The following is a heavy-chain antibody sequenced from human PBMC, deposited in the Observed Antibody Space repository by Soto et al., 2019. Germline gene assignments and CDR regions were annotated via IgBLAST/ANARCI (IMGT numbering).Heavy chain of an antibody. CDR3: ARDRVPYVYFYYGMDV. J-gene: IGHJ6*02. Sequence: QVQLVESGGGVVQPGRSLRLSCAASGFAFNNYSMHWVRQAPGKGLEWVVIMSMDGSNKYYADSVKGRFTISRDNSKGILYLQMSSLRPEDTAVYFCARDRVPYVYFYYGMDVWGQGATVTVSS. V-gene: IGHV3-30-3*01. CDR1: GFAFNNYS. CDR2: MSMDGSNK. D-gene: IGHD3-10*02.